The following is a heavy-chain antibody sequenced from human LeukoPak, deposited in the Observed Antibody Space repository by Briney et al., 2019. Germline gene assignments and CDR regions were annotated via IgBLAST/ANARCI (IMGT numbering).Heavy chain of an antibody. CDR3: ARVWYYGSGSRTFDAFDI. J-gene: IGHJ3*02. D-gene: IGHD3-10*01. CDR1: GLTFSSYE. V-gene: IGHV3-7*01. Sequence: GGSLRLSCAASGLTFSSYEMNWVRQAPGKGLEGVANIKQEGSEKYYVDSVKGRFTISRDNAKNSLYLQMNSLRAEDTAVYYCARVWYYGSGSRTFDAFDIWGQGTMVTVSS. CDR2: IKQEGSEK.